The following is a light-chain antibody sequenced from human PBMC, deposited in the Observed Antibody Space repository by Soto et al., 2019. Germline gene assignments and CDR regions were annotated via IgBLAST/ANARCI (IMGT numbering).Light chain of an antibody. V-gene: IGKV1-5*03. CDR2: KAS. J-gene: IGKJ1*01. CDR3: QHYNSYSEA. CDR1: QGITTY. Sequence: IQFTQSPASLSASVGDRVTLICRASQGITTYLAWYQQKPGKAPKLLIYKASTLKSGVPSRFSGSGSGTEFTLTISSLQPDDFATYYCQHYNSYSEAFGQGTKVDIK.